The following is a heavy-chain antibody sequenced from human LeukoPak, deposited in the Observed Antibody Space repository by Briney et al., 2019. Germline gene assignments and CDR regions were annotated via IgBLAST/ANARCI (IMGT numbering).Heavy chain of an antibody. CDR3: ATAPYSSGYSVDY. D-gene: IGHD3-22*01. Sequence: GESLKISCKGSGYSFTSYWIGWVRQMPGKGLEWMGIIYPGDSDTRYSPSFQGQVTISADKSISTAYLQWSSLKASDTAMYYCATAPYSSGYSVDYWGQGTLVTVSS. J-gene: IGHJ4*02. CDR1: GYSFTSYW. CDR2: IYPGDSDT. V-gene: IGHV5-51*01.